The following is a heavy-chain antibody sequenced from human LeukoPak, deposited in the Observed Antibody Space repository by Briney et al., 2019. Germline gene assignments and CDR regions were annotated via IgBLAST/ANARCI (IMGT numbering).Heavy chain of an antibody. CDR2: ISGSGGST. D-gene: IGHD5-24*01. Sequence: GGSLRLSCAASGFTFNIYWMSWVRQAPGKGLEWVSAISGSGGSTYYADSVKGRFTISRDNSKNTLYLQMNSLRAEDTAVYYCARVGEKAFHLWPEIDYWGQGTLVTVSS. V-gene: IGHV3-23*01. J-gene: IGHJ4*02. CDR1: GFTFNIYW. CDR3: ARVGEKAFHLWPEIDY.